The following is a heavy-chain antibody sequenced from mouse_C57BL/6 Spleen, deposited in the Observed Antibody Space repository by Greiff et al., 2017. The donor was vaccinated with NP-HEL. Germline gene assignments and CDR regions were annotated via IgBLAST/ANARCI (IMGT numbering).Heavy chain of an antibody. V-gene: IGHV1-64*01. J-gene: IGHJ2*01. CDR2: IHPNSGST. CDR1: GYTFTSYW. CDR3: ARIPSYYDYGGPYYFDY. Sequence: QVQLQQPGAELVKPGASVKLSCKASGYTFTSYWMHWVKQRPGQGLEWIGMIHPNSGSTNYNEKFKSKATLTVDKSSSTAYMQLSSLTSEDSAVYYCARIPSYYDYGGPYYFDYWGQGTTLTVSS. D-gene: IGHD2-4*01.